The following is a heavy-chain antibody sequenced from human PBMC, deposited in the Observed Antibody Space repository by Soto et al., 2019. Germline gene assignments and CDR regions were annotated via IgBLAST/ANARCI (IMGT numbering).Heavy chain of an antibody. CDR1: GFTFSDYA. Sequence: ELHLLESGGDLVQPGGSLRLSCAASGFTFSDYAVSWVRQAPGRGLAWVSTITSSGGTYYADSVKGRFTISRDNSKNTLYLQVTSLRAEDAAVYYCSRDDSTGYYVEVGDYWGQGTLVTVSS. D-gene: IGHD3-22*01. J-gene: IGHJ4*02. V-gene: IGHV3-23*01. CDR3: SRDDSTGYYVEVGDY. CDR2: ITSSGGT.